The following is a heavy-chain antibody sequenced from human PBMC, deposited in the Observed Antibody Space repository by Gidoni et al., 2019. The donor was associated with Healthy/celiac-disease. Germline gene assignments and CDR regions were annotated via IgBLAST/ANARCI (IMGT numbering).Heavy chain of an antibody. CDR2: ISGSGGST. J-gene: IGHJ4*02. CDR3: AKAAVDTAMVRGYYFDY. V-gene: IGHV3-23*01. CDR1: GFTFSSNA. D-gene: IGHD5-18*01. Sequence: EVQLLESGGGLVQPGGSLRLSCAASGFTFSSNAMSWVRQAPGKGLEWVSAISGSGGSTYYADSVKGRFTISRDNSKNTLYLQMNSLRAEDTAVYYCAKAAVDTAMVRGYYFDYWGQGTLVTVSS.